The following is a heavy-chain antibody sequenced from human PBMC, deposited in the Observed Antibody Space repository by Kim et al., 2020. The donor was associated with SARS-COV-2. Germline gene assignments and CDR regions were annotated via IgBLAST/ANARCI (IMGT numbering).Heavy chain of an antibody. CDR1: GYTFTSYY. Sequence: ASVKVSCKASGYTFTSYYMHWVRQAPGQGLEWMGIINPSGGSTSYAQKFQGRVTMTRDTSTSTVYMELSSLRSEDTAVYYCVHSYGYNAFDIWGQGTMVTVSS. J-gene: IGHJ3*02. CDR3: VHSYGYNAFDI. CDR2: INPSGGST. V-gene: IGHV1-46*01. D-gene: IGHD5-18*01.